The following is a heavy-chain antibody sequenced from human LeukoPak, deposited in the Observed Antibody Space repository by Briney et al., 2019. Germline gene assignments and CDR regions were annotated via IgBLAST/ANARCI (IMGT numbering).Heavy chain of an antibody. V-gene: IGHV3-30*03. J-gene: IGHJ4*02. Sequence: PGGSLRLSCAASGFTFSSYGMHWVRQAPGKGLEWVAVISYDGSNKYYADSVKGRFTISRDNSKNTLYLQMNSLRAEDTAVYYCARGGDGIDYWGQGTLVTVSS. CDR1: GFTFSSYG. D-gene: IGHD2-15*01. CDR2: ISYDGSNK. CDR3: ARGGDGIDY.